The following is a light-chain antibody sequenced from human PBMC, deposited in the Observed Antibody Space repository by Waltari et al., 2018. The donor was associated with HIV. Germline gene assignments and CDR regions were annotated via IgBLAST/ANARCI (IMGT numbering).Light chain of an antibody. Sequence: DVQMTQSPYSLSASVGARVNITCRASRDIGTYLNWYQQKPGHAPKLLVYAASRLQSGVPERFTGSGDGTDFTLTITSLQSEDSATYYCQQSYSTLRTFGQGTKL. CDR2: AAS. CDR3: QQSYSTLRT. V-gene: IGKV1-39*01. J-gene: IGKJ1*01. CDR1: RDIGTY.